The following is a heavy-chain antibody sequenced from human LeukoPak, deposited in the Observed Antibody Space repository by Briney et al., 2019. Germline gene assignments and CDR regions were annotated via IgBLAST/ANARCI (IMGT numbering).Heavy chain of an antibody. Sequence: SETLSLTCTVSGCSISSSSYYWGWIRQPPGKGLECIGSIYYSGSTYYNRPLNGHVTISVDTSKNQFSLKLSSVTAADTAVYYCARAGRIAAAGTGEFDYWGQGTLVTVSS. V-gene: IGHV4-39*07. J-gene: IGHJ4*02. CDR2: IYYSGST. D-gene: IGHD6-13*01. CDR1: GCSISSSSYY. CDR3: ARAGRIAAAGTGEFDY.